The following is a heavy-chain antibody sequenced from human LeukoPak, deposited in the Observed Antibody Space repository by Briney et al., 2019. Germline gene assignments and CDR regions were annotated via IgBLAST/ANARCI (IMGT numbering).Heavy chain of an antibody. J-gene: IGHJ4*02. Sequence: SETLSLTCTVSGYSISTSYYWGWIRQPPGKGLEWIGSIYHSGNTYYNPSLKSRVTISVDTSKNQFSLKLNSVAAADTAVYYCARLGNTYYYDSSGYVDYWGQGTLVTVSS. V-gene: IGHV4-38-2*02. D-gene: IGHD3-22*01. CDR2: IYHSGNT. CDR1: GYSISTSYY. CDR3: ARLGNTYYYDSSGYVDY.